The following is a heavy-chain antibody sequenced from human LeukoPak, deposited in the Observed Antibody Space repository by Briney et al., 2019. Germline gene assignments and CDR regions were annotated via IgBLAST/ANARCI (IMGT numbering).Heavy chain of an antibody. CDR1: GGTFSSYA. J-gene: IGHJ4*02. Sequence: RASVKVSCKASGGTFSSYAISWVRQAPGQGLEWMGGIIPIFGTANYAQKFQGRVTITADESTSTAYMELSSLRSEDTPVYYCAGRLKNYDFWSGLDYWGQGTLVTVSS. D-gene: IGHD3-3*01. CDR2: IIPIFGTA. V-gene: IGHV1-69*01. CDR3: AGRLKNYDFWSGLDY.